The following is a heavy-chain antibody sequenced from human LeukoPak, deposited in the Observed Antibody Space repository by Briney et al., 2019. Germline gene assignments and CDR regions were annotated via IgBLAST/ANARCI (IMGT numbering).Heavy chain of an antibody. V-gene: IGHV3-21*01. Sequence: GGSLRLSCAASGFTFSSYSMNWVRQAPGKGLEWVSSISSSSSYIYYADSVKGRFTISRDNSKNTLYLQMNSLRAEDTAVYYCAKDKTAIDYFDYWGQGTLVTVSS. CDR2: ISSSSSYI. CDR1: GFTFSSYS. D-gene: IGHD2-2*02. CDR3: AKDKTAIDYFDY. J-gene: IGHJ4*02.